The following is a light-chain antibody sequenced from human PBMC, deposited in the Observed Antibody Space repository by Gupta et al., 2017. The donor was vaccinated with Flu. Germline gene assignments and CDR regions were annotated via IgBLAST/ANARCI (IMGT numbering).Light chain of an antibody. Sequence: EIVLTQSPGSLSLSPGERATLSCRASQTVAGSFLAWSQQQPGQAPRLLIYGASTRAAGIPDRFSGSGSGTDFTLTISRLEPEDFAVYYCQQYGGSPAYTFGQGTKLE. J-gene: IGKJ2*01. CDR3: QQYGGSPAYT. V-gene: IGKV3-20*01. CDR2: GAS. CDR1: QTVAGSF.